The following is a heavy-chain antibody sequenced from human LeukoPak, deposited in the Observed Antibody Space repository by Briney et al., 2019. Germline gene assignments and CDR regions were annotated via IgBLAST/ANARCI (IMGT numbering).Heavy chain of an antibody. CDR3: ARVRMGDDFNPFDY. J-gene: IGHJ4*02. V-gene: IGHV3-74*01. CDR2: INSDGSET. D-gene: IGHD3-16*01. CDR1: GFTFSSYE. Sequence: PGGSLRLSCAASGFTFSSYEMSWVRHAPGKGLVWVSRINSDGSETIYADSVKGRFPISRDNAKNTLYLQMNSLRAEDTAVYYFARVRMGDDFNPFDYWGQGTLVTVSS.